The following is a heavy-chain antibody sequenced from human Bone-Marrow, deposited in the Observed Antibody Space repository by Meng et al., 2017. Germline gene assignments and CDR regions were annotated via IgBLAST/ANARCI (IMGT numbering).Heavy chain of an antibody. Sequence: GEPLKISCAASGFTFSSYAMSWVRQAPGKGLEWVSAISGSGGSTYYADSVEGRFTISRDNSKNTLYLQMNSLRDEDTAVYYCAKDPGIAVAGGHWGQGTLVTVSS. J-gene: IGHJ4*02. V-gene: IGHV3-23*01. CDR2: ISGSGGST. CDR3: AKDPGIAVAGGH. CDR1: GFTFSSYA. D-gene: IGHD6-19*01.